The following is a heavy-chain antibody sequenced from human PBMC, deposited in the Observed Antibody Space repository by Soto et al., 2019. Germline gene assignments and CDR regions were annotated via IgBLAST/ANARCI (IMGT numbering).Heavy chain of an antibody. D-gene: IGHD3-10*01. Sequence: PGGSLRLSCAASGFSFSRYAVSWVRQAPGKGLEWVAYISTSATTKNYADSVKGRFTISRDNAKNSLYLQMNSLRAEDTAVYYCASLLTTVNYNAKYGMDVWGQGTPVTVSS. V-gene: IGHV3-48*03. J-gene: IGHJ6*02. CDR2: ISTSATTK. CDR3: ASLLTTVNYNAKYGMDV. CDR1: GFSFSRYA.